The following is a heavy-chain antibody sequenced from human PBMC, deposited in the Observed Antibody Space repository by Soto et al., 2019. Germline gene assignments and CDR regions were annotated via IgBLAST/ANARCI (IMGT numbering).Heavy chain of an antibody. CDR3: VRAPPITHPGMGYYYGMDV. Sequence: QVQLVQSGAEVKKPGASVKVSCKASGYTFTSYGISWVRQAPGQGLEWMGWISAYNGNTNYAQKLQGRVTMTTDTSTSTAYMELRSLRSDDTAVYYCVRAPPITHPGMGYYYGMDVWGQGTTVTVSS. CDR2: ISAYNGNT. J-gene: IGHJ6*02. CDR1: GYTFTSYG. V-gene: IGHV1-18*04. D-gene: IGHD3-10*01.